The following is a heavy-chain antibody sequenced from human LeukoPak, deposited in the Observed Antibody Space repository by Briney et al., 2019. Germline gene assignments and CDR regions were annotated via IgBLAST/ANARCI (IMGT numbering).Heavy chain of an antibody. CDR3: ARGGTYYYDSSGQPFDY. V-gene: IGHV1-69*01. CDR2: IIPIFGTA. CDR1: GGTFSSYA. Sequence: SVKVSCKASGGTFSSYAISWVRQAPGQGLEWMGGIIPIFGTANYAQKFQGRVTITADESTSTAYMELSSLRSEDTAVYYCARGGTYYYDSSGQPFDYWGQGTLVTVSS. D-gene: IGHD3-22*01. J-gene: IGHJ4*02.